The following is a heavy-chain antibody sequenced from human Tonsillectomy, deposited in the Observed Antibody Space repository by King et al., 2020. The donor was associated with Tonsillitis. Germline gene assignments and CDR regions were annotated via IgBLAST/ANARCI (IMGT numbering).Heavy chain of an antibody. CDR3: ARDVAAAGFLWD. J-gene: IGHJ4*02. D-gene: IGHD6-13*01. CDR2: IYSGGSR. CDR1: GFTVSSDY. Sequence: VQLVESGGGLIQPGGSLRLACAASGFTVSSDYMSWVRQAPGKGLEWVSAIYSGGSRYYAESVKGRFTISRDNSKNTLYLQMNSLRAEDTAVYYCARDVAAAGFLWDWGQGTLVTVSS. V-gene: IGHV3-53*01.